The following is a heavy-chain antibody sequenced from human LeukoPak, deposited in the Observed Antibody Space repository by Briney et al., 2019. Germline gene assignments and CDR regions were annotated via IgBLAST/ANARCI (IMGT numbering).Heavy chain of an antibody. V-gene: IGHV3-21*01. CDR3: ARDQSIGTLGRVVSCVFYY. CDR2: ISSSSSYI. Sequence: PGGSLRLSCTASGFTFSSYSMNWVRQAPGKGLEWVSSISSSSSYIYYAGSVKGRFTISRDNAKNSLYLQMNSLRAEDTAVYYCARDQSIGTLGRVVSCVFYYWGQGTLVTVSS. J-gene: IGHJ4*02. CDR1: GFTFSSYS. D-gene: IGHD1-7*01.